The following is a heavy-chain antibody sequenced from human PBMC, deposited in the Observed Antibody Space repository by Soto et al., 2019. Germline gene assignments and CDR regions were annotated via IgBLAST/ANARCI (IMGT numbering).Heavy chain of an antibody. Sequence: TGGSLRLSCEVSGFTFSAYWMHWVRQVPGKGLIWVSRISDDGSTTTYADSVKGRFTISRDNAKNTLYLQMNSLRADDTGLYYCTRGPRVSSTGTGAHWGQGTLVTVSS. D-gene: IGHD1-1*01. V-gene: IGHV3-74*01. CDR3: TRGPRVSSTGTGAH. J-gene: IGHJ4*02. CDR2: ISDDGSTT. CDR1: GFTFSAYW.